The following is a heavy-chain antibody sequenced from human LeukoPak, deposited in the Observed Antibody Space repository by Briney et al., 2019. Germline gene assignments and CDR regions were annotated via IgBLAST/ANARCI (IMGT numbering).Heavy chain of an antibody. V-gene: IGHV1-69*01. D-gene: IGHD2-21*02. CDR3: AGMPRLGDAKFFDY. CDR1: GGTFSSHA. CDR2: IIPLFGTA. J-gene: IGHJ4*02. Sequence: GASVKVSCKASGGTFSSHAITWVRQAPGQGLEWMGGIIPLFGTANYAQKFQGRVTITADEYTNTAYMELSSLRSDGTAVYFCAGMPRLGDAKFFDYWGQGTLVTVSS.